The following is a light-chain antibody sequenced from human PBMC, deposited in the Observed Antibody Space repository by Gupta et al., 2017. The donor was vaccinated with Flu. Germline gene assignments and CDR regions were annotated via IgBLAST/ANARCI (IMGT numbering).Light chain of an antibody. CDR1: SSNIGSNT. CDR3: SSWDDSLDGPV. Sequence: QPVLTQPPSAYGTPGQRVTISCSGSSSNIGSNTVNWYQQLPGMAPQLLIYGNNQRPSGVPDRFSGSKSGTSASLAISGLQFEDEADYHCSSWDDSLDGPVFGGGTRLTVL. V-gene: IGLV1-44*01. CDR2: GNN. J-gene: IGLJ2*01.